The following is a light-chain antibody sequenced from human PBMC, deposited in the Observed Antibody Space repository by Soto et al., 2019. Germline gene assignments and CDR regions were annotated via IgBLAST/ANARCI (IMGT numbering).Light chain of an antibody. V-gene: IGKV1-39*01. CDR1: QSISNY. Sequence: DIQMTQSPSSLSASVGDRVTITCRASQSISNYLNWYQQKPGKAPKLLISAASAFLSGVPSRFSGSGSGTDFTLTISSLQPEDFATYFCQQSYSTPPFTFGPGTKVDIK. CDR2: AAS. J-gene: IGKJ3*01. CDR3: QQSYSTPPFT.